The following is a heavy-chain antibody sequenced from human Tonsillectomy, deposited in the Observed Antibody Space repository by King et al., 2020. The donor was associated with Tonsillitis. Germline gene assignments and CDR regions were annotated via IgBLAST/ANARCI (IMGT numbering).Heavy chain of an antibody. CDR1: Y. J-gene: IGHJ3*02. CDR2: IYYSGST. CDR3: ARDMVLEAGGDAFDI. V-gene: IGHV4-59*01. Sequence: YWSWIRQPPGKGLEWIGYIYYSGSTNYNPSLKSRVTISVDTSKHQFSLKLSSVTAADTAVYYCARDMVLEAGGDAFDIWGQGTMVTVSS. D-gene: IGHD2-8*01.